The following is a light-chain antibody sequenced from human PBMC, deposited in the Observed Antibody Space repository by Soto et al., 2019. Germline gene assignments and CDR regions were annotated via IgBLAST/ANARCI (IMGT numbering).Light chain of an antibody. J-gene: IGKJ1*01. CDR3: QHYNSYSEA. Sequence: DIQMTQSPSTLSASVGDRVTITCRASQSISSWLAWYQQKPGKAPKLLIYQASSLQSGVPSRFSGSGSETEFTLTISSLQPDDFATYYCQHYNSYSEAFGQGNKVDIK. CDR1: QSISSW. CDR2: QAS. V-gene: IGKV1-5*03.